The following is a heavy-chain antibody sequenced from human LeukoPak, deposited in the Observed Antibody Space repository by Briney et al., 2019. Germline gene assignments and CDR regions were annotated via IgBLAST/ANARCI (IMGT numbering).Heavy chain of an antibody. Sequence: GGSLRLSCAASGFTFSSYAMSWVRQAPGKGLELGSSISSSSSYIYYADSVKGRFTISRDNAKNSLYLQMNSLRAEDTAVYYCARDEYYYDSSGHRYNWFDPWGQGTLVTVSS. V-gene: IGHV3-21*01. CDR3: ARDEYYYDSSGHRYNWFDP. CDR2: ISSSSSYI. CDR1: GFTFSSYA. D-gene: IGHD3-22*01. J-gene: IGHJ5*02.